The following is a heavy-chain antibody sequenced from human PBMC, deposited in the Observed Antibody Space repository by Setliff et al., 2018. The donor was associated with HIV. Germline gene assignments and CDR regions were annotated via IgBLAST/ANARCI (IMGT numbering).Heavy chain of an antibody. D-gene: IGHD3-3*01. V-gene: IGHV4-61*09. Sequence: NPSETLSLTCTVSGGSISSGSYYWTWIRQPAGKGLEWIGQIYTSGSTNYNPSLKSRVIISVDTSRNQFSLKLTSMTAADTFVYYCACRYYDLWSNYYTGIPYWGQGTLVTVSS. J-gene: IGHJ4*02. CDR1: GGSISSGSYY. CDR2: IYTSGST. CDR3: ACRYYDLWSNYYTGIPY.